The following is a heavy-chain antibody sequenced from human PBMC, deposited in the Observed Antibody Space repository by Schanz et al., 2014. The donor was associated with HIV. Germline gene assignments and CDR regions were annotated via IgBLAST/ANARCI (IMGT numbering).Heavy chain of an antibody. J-gene: IGHJ4*02. CDR1: GYTFTSYG. Sequence: QVQLVLSGAEVKRPGASVKVSCKASGYTFTSYGITWVRQAPGQGLEWMGWTSTYNGNTIYAQKFQGRVTMTADTSQSTAYMEVRSKISVDTAVSYCARVNKDIGGYYFGYWGQGTLVTVSS. D-gene: IGHD2-15*01. V-gene: IGHV1-18*01. CDR2: TSTYNGNT. CDR3: ARVNKDIGGYYFGY.